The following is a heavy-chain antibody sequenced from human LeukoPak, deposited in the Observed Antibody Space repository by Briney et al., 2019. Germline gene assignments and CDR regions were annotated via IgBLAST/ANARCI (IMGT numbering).Heavy chain of an antibody. CDR2: IGAGTGYT. Sequence: GASVKVSCKASGYTFTGYYMHWVRQAPGQGLEWMGWIGAGTGYTKYAQNFQGRVTMTADTPTTTAYMELRSLEFDDTAVYYCARGDISAGRPYHFDFWGQGALVTVSS. CDR1: GYTFTGYY. D-gene: IGHD3-9*01. CDR3: ARGDISAGRPYHFDF. V-gene: IGHV1-18*04. J-gene: IGHJ4*02.